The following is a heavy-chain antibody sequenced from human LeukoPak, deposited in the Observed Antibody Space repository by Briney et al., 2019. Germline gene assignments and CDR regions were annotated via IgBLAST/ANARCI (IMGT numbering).Heavy chain of an antibody. CDR2: IIPIFGTA. Sequence: SVKVSCKASGGTFSSYAISWVRQAPGQGLEWMGRIIPIFGTANYAQTFQGRVTITTDESTSTAYMELSSLRSEDTAVYYCATRGYCSSTSCPRTQYYYYYYMDVWGKGTTVTVSS. V-gene: IGHV1-69*05. CDR1: GGTFSSYA. D-gene: IGHD2-2*01. J-gene: IGHJ6*03. CDR3: ATRGYCSSTSCPRTQYYYYYYMDV.